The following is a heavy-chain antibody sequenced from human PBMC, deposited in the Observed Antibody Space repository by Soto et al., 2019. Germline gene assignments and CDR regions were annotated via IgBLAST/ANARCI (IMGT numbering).Heavy chain of an antibody. V-gene: IGHV3-30*03. CDR3: ASPPISVGGNVYFHH. Sequence: GGSLRLSCAASGFTFSSYGMHWVRQAPGKGLEWVAVISYDGSNKYYADSVKGRFTISRDNSKNTLYLQMNSLRAEDTAVYYCASPPISVGGNVYFHHCGQGTLVTVSS. D-gene: IGHD6-19*01. J-gene: IGHJ1*01. CDR2: ISYDGSNK. CDR1: GFTFSSYG.